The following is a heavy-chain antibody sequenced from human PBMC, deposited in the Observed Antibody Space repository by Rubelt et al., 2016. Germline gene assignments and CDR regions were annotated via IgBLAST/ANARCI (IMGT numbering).Heavy chain of an antibody. J-gene: IGHJ3*02. V-gene: IGHV4-39*01. CDR2: IYYSGST. CDR3: ANDAFDI. CDR1: GGSISSSSYY. Sequence: QLQLQESGPGLVKPSETLSLTCTVSGGSISSSSYYWGWIRQPPGKGLEWIGSIYYSGSTYYNPSLKCRVTLSVDTSKNQVSLKLSLTAADTAVYYCANDAFDIWGQGTMVTVSS.